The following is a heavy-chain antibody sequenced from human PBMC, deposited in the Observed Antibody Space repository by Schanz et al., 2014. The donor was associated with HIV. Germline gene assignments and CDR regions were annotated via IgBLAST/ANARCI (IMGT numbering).Heavy chain of an antibody. CDR3: ARTRGYSGYDPPHYYYYGMDV. D-gene: IGHD5-12*01. V-gene: IGHV1-69*01. CDR2: FIPVFGTA. CDR1: GGTFNIYG. Sequence: QVPLVQSGAEVKKPGSSVKVSCKASGGTFNIYGISWVRQAPGQGLEWMGGFIPVFGTANYAQKFQGRVTMTADEPTSTAYMELSSLRSEDTAVYYCARTRGYSGYDPPHYYYYGMDVWGQGTTLTVSS. J-gene: IGHJ6*02.